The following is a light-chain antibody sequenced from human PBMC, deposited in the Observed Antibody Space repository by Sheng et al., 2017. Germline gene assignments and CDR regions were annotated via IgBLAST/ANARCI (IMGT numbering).Light chain of an antibody. V-gene: IGKV1-5*03. CDR2: KAS. CDR1: QSIKTW. CDR3: QQYVRFYS. J-gene: IGKJ2*03. Sequence: DIQMTQSPSTLSAFVGDRVTITCRASQSIKTWLAWYQQKPGKAPNLLIYKASSLESGVPSRFSGSGSGTEFTLTISSLQPDDFATYYCQQYVRFYSFGQGTKLE.